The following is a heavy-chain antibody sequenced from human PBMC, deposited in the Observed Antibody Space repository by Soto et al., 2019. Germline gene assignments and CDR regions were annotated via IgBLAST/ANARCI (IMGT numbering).Heavy chain of an antibody. J-gene: IGHJ6*02. D-gene: IGHD3-9*01. V-gene: IGHV3-30*18. Sequence: QVQLVESGGGGVQPGRSLRLSCAASGFTFSSYGMHLVRQAPGKGLERVAVISYDGSNKYYADSVKGRFTISRDNSKNTLYLQMNILRAEDTAVYYCAKDLPSYYDILTGFSSTNLYYYYGMYVWGQGNTVTVSS. CDR3: AKDLPSYYDILTGFSSTNLYYYYGMYV. CDR1: GFTFSSYG. CDR2: ISYDGSNK.